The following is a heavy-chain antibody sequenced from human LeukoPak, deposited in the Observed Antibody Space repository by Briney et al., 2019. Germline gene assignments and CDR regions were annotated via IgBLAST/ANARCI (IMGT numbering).Heavy chain of an antibody. CDR2: ISGSGGST. CDR3: AKDPRANQEDY. D-gene: IGHD1-14*01. J-gene: IGHJ4*02. V-gene: IGHV3-23*01. Sequence: QAGGSLRPSCAASGFTFSSYAMSWVRQAPGKGLEWVSAISGSGGSTYYADSVKGRLTISRDNSKNTLYLQMNSLRAEDTAVYYCAKDPRANQEDYWGQGTLVTVSS. CDR1: GFTFSSYA.